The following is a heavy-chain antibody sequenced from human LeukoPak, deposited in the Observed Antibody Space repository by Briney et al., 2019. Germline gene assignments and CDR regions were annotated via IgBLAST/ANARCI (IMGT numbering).Heavy chain of an antibody. Sequence: ASVKVSCKASGYTFTSYYMHWVRQAPGQGLEWMGIINPSGGSTSYAQKFQGRVTMTRDTSTSTVYMELSSLRSEDTAVYYCARDLGNYYGSGSYYYWGQGTLVTVSS. D-gene: IGHD3-10*01. J-gene: IGHJ4*02. V-gene: IGHV1-46*01. CDR2: INPSGGST. CDR1: GYTFTSYY. CDR3: ARDLGNYYGSGSYYY.